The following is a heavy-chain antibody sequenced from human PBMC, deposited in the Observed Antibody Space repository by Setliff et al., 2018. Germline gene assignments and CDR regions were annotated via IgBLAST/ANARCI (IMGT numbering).Heavy chain of an antibody. CDR3: ARGHYYDSSGYRSNYYYYYYMDV. CDR2: IIPTLGIA. J-gene: IGHJ6*03. CDR1: GGTFSSYA. V-gene: IGHV1-69*10. Sequence: SVKVSCKASGGTFSSYAISWVRQAPGQGLEWMGGIIPTLGIANYAQKFQGRVTITTDESTSTAYMELSSLRSEDTAVYYCARGHYYDSSGYRSNYYYYYYMDVWGKGTTVTVS. D-gene: IGHD3-22*01.